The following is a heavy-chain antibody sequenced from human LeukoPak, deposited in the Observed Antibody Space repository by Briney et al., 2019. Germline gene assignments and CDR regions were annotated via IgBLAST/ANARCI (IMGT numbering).Heavy chain of an antibody. CDR3: ARGVDNWNYFDY. CDR1: GFTVSSNY. Sequence: PRGSLRLSCAASGFTVSSNYVSWVRQAPGKGLEWVSVIYSGGSTYYADSVRGRFTISRDNSKNTLYLQMNSLRAEDTAVYYCARGVDNWNYFDYWGQGTLVTVSS. J-gene: IGHJ4*02. V-gene: IGHV3-53*01. CDR2: IYSGGST. D-gene: IGHD1-20*01.